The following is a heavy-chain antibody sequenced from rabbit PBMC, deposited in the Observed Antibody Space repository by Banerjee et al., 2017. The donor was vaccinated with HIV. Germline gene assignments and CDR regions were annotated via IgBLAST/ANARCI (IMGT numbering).Heavy chain of an antibody. CDR1: GFDFSSYY. J-gene: IGHJ4*01. CDR2: IDPVFGST. V-gene: IGHV1S7*01. CDR3: AREGAGYAGYGYATAYFNL. D-gene: IGHD6-1*01. Sequence: QLKESGGGLVQPGGSLKLSCKASGFDFSSYYMSWVRQAPGKGLEWIGYIDPVFGSTYYASWVNGRFTISSHNAQNTLYLQLNSLTAADTATYFCAREGAGYAGYGYATAYFNLWGPGTLVTVS.